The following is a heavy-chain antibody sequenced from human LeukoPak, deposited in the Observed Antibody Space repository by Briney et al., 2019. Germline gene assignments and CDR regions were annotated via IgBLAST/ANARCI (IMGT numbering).Heavy chain of an antibody. J-gene: IGHJ5*02. Sequence: ASVKVSCKASGYTFTSYGISWVRQAPGKGLKGREGSSPYNGNTNYAQKLQGRVTMTTDTSTSTAYMELRSLRSDDTAVYYCARNDHGYSSGRDNWFDPWGQGTLVTVSS. D-gene: IGHD6-19*01. CDR3: ARNDHGYSSGRDNWFDP. CDR2: SSPYNGNT. CDR1: GYTFTSYG. V-gene: IGHV1-18*01.